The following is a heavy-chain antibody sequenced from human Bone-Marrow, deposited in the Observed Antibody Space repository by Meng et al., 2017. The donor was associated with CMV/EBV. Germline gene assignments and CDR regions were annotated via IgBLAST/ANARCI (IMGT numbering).Heavy chain of an antibody. CDR3: ARGSRRGWFDP. D-gene: IGHD3-16*01. CDR1: GGSFSGYY. V-gene: IGHV4-34*01. J-gene: IGHJ5*02. Sequence: SETLSLTCAVYGGSFSGYYWSWIRQPPGKGLEWIGEINHSGSTNYNPSLKSRVTISVDTSKNQFSLKLSSVTAADTAVYYCARGSRRGWFDPWGQGTRVTGSS. CDR2: INHSGST.